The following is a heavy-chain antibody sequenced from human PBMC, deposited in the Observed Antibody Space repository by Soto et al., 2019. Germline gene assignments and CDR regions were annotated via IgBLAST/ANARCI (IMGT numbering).Heavy chain of an antibody. J-gene: IGHJ6*03. CDR3: ARVRDYIWGSYRRENYYYYMDV. D-gene: IGHD3-16*02. CDR2: VIPLFGTA. Sequence: GLEWMGGVIPLFGTANYAQKFQGRVTMTRNTSISTAYMELSSLRSEDTAVYYCARVRDYIWGSYRRENYYYYMDVWGKGTTVTVSS. V-gene: IGHV1-69*05.